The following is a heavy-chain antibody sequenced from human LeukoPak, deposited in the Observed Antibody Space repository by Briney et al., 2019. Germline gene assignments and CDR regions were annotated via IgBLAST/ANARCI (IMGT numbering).Heavy chain of an antibody. J-gene: IGHJ5*02. Sequence: ASVKVSCKASGGTFNSYGISWVRQAPGQGLEWMGGIIPIFGTANYAQKVQGRVTITTDESTTTAYMELSSLRSEDTAVYYCARARSPSSGYLLRDHNWFDPWGQGTPVTVSS. CDR2: IIPIFGTA. D-gene: IGHD3-22*01. CDR3: ARARSPSSGYLLRDHNWFDP. CDR1: GGTFNSYG. V-gene: IGHV1-69*05.